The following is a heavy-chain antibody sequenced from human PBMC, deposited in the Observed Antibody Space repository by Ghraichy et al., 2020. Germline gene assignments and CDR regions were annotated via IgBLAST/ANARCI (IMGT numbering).Heavy chain of an antibody. CDR1: GGLISNFF. D-gene: IGHD3-10*01. V-gene: IGHV4-59*01. CDR2: ISYTGST. CDR3: ARNRGFLGTDAFDI. Sequence: SETLSLTFTVSGGLISNFFWTWIRQPPGKGLESIGFISYTGSTKYNPSLESRVIILTDTSMNQLSLTLSSVTAADTAVYYCARNRGFLGTDAFDIWGHGTVVTVSS. J-gene: IGHJ3*02.